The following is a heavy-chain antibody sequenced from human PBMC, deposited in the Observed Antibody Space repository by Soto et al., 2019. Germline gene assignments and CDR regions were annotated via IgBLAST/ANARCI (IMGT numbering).Heavy chain of an antibody. Sequence: QVQLQESGPGLVKPSQTLSLTCTVSGGSISSGGYYWSWIRQHPGKGLEWIGYIYYSGSTYYNPSLKSRVTLSVATSNNQFFLKLSSVTAVDTAVYCGARHRGTRLGAPWFDRWGQGAVVSVS. CDR1: GGSISSGGYY. CDR2: IYYSGST. J-gene: IGHJ5*02. D-gene: IGHD3-10*01. CDR3: ARHRGTRLGAPWFDR. V-gene: IGHV4-31*03.